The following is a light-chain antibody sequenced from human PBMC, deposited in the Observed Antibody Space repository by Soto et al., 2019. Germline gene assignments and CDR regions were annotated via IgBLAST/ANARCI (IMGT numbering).Light chain of an antibody. CDR3: LQDYTYPLT. CDR1: QSVSSSY. J-gene: IGKJ4*01. V-gene: IGKV3-20*01. CDR2: GAS. Sequence: EIVLTQSPGTLSLSPGERATLSCRASQSVSSSYLAWYQQKPGQAPRLLIYGASSRATGIPDRFSGSGSGTDFTLTISSLQPEDFATYYCLQDYTYPLTFGGGTKVDIK.